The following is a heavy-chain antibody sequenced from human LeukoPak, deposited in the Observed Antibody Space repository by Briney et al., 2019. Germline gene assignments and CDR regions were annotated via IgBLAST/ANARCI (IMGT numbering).Heavy chain of an antibody. CDR3: AKEIVATIRMAGFYYYYGLDV. J-gene: IGHJ6*02. D-gene: IGHD5-12*01. V-gene: IGHV3-30*02. CDR1: GFTFSSYG. CDR2: IRYDGSNK. Sequence: GGSLRLSCAASGFTFSSYGMHWVRQAPGKGLEWVAFIRYDGSNKYYADSVKGRFTISRDNSKNTLYLQMNSLRAEDTAVYYCAKEIVATIRMAGFYYYYGLDVWGQGTTVTVSS.